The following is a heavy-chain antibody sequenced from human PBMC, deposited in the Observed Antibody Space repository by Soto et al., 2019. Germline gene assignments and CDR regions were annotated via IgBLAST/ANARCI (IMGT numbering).Heavy chain of an antibody. CDR3: ARVHLYCSGGSCYRVYAFDI. J-gene: IGHJ3*02. V-gene: IGHV3-11*05. CDR1: RFTFSDYY. D-gene: IGHD2-15*01. Sequence: QVQLVESGGGLVKPGGSLRLSCGASRFTFSDYYMSWIRQAPGKGLEWVSYISTSSSYTDYADSVRGRFTISRDNAKNSLYLQMNSLRAEDTAVYYCARVHLYCSGGSCYRVYAFDIWGQGTMVTVSS. CDR2: ISTSSSYT.